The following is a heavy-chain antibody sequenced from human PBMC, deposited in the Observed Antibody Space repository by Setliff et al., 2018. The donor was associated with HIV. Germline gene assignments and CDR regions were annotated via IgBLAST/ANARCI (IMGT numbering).Heavy chain of an antibody. Sequence: ASVKVSCKASGYTFTSYDINWVRQATGQGLEWMGWMNPNSGNTGYAQKFRGRVTMTRNTSTSTAYMELSSLRFEDTAMYYCAKLMTADYYDTSGYFQHWGQGTLVTVSS. CDR2: MNPNSGNT. CDR1: GYTFTSYD. V-gene: IGHV1-8*02. CDR3: AKLMTADYYDTSGYFQH. D-gene: IGHD3-22*01. J-gene: IGHJ1*01.